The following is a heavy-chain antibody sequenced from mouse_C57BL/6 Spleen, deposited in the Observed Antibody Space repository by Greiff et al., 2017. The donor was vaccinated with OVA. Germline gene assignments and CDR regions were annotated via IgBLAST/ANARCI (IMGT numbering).Heavy chain of an antibody. CDR2: IDPETGGT. CDR1: GYTFTDYE. J-gene: IGHJ2*01. CDR3: TRSHSNYGSSHFDY. Sequence: QVHVKQSGAELVRPGASVTLSCKASGYTFTDYEMHWVKQTPVHGLEWIGAIDPETGGTAYNQKFKGKAILTADKSSSTAYMELRSLTSEDSAVYYCTRSHSNYGSSHFDYWGQGTTLTVSS. D-gene: IGHD1-1*01. V-gene: IGHV1-15*01.